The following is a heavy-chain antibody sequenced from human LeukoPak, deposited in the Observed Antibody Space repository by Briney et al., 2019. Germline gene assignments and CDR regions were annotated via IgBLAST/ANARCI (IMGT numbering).Heavy chain of an antibody. J-gene: IGHJ4*02. CDR2: INSDGSST. D-gene: IGHD3-22*01. Sequence: GGSLRLSCAASGFTFSSYWMHWVRQSPGKGLVWVSRINSDGSSTSYADSEKGRVTTSRDNTKTTLYLQMNSLRAEDTAVYYCARDGDSSGYYVNFDYWGQGTLVTVSS. CDR3: ARDGDSSGYYVNFDY. CDR1: GFTFSSYW. V-gene: IGHV3-74*01.